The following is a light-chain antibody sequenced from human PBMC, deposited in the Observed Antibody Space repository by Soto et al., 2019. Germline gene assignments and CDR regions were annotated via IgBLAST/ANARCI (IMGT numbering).Light chain of an antibody. V-gene: IGKV1-39*01. J-gene: IGKJ3*01. Sequence: IQMTQSPSSLSASVGDRVTLTCRANLTISNYLIWYQQKPGKAPNLLIYEASTLQSGVPLRFSGSRSGTDFTLTISSLQPEDFATYDCQQSFTTPLTFGPGTKVDIK. CDR3: QQSFTTPLT. CDR2: EAS. CDR1: LTISNY.